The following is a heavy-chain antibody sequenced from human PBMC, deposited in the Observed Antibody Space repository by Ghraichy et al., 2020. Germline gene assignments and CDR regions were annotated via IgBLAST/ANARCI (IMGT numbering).Heavy chain of an antibody. J-gene: IGHJ6*02. CDR1: GGSISSYY. D-gene: IGHD3-10*01. CDR2: IYYSGST. Sequence: ESLNISCTVSGGSISSYYLSWIRQPPGKGLEWIGDIYYSGSTNYNPALESRVTIALDTSKNQSYLQLSSGTAADTAVYYCARGWFGELPMDVWGQGTPVTVSS. CDR3: ARGWFGELPMDV. V-gene: IGHV4-59*01.